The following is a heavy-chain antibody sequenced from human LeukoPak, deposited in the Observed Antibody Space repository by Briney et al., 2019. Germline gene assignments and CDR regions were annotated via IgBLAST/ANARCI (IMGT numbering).Heavy chain of an antibody. J-gene: IGHJ3*02. CDR3: ARGRRPDAFDI. Sequence: GGSLRLSCAVSGFTVSSFEMNWVRQAPGKGLEWVSYISISGSTIYADPVKGRFTISRDNAKNSLYLQMNSLRAEDTAVYYCARGRRPDAFDIWGQGTRVTVSS. V-gene: IGHV3-48*03. CDR1: GFTVSSFE. CDR2: ISISGSTI.